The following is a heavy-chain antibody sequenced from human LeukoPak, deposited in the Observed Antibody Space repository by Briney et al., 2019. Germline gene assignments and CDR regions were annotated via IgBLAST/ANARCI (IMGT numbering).Heavy chain of an antibody. V-gene: IGHV1-2*02. CDR2: INPNSGGT. D-gene: IGHD6-19*01. J-gene: IGHJ4*02. CDR3: ARAGNNGKQWLVLGDYFDY. Sequence: GASVKVSCKTSGYIFIGYYMHWVRQAPGQGLEWMGWINPNSGGTNYAQKFQGRVTMTRDTSISTAYMELSRLRSDDTAVYYCARAGNNGKQWLVLGDYFDYWGQGTLVTVSS. CDR1: GYIFIGYY.